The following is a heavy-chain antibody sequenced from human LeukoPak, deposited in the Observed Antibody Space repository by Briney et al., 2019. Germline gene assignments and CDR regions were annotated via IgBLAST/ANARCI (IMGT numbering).Heavy chain of an antibody. V-gene: IGHV3-48*02. CDR1: GFTFSTFG. D-gene: IGHD3-9*01. J-gene: IGHJ4*02. CDR3: ARGALRYSDY. Sequence: GGSLRLSCAASGFTFSTFGMNWVRQAPGKGLEWVSSISSSSSAIYYAASVKGRFTISRDNAKNSLYLQMNSLRDEDTAVYYCARGALRYSDYWGQGTLVTVSS. CDR2: ISSSSSAI.